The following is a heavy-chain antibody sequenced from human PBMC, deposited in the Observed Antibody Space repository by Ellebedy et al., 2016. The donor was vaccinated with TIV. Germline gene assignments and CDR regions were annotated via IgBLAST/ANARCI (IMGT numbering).Heavy chain of an antibody. CDR2: ISSVGHNN. V-gene: IGHV3-30*04. Sequence: PGGSLRLSCAASGLIFNSYAVHWVRQTPGMGLEWLAVISSVGHNNFYVDAVKGRFTISRDHSKNTVFLEMNSLRPEDTAVYHCARNGVGGAFDFWGQGTMVTVSS. CDR3: ARNGVGGAFDF. D-gene: IGHD3-10*01. CDR1: GLIFNSYA. J-gene: IGHJ3*01.